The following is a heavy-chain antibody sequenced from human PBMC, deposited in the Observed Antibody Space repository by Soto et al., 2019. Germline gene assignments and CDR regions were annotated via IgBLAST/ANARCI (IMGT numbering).Heavy chain of an antibody. CDR1: GFAFSRFE. D-gene: IGHD3-9*01. J-gene: IGHJ4*02. Sequence: GGSLRLSCPASGFAFSRFELHWVRRAPGKGLEWISYISSSGSTSYYASSVEGRFTISRENANNSVYLEMDSLRAEDATLYYCTRAAWLPYWSFHGGQGATVTVSS. CDR3: TRAAWLPYWSFH. CDR2: ISSSGSTS. V-gene: IGHV3-48*03.